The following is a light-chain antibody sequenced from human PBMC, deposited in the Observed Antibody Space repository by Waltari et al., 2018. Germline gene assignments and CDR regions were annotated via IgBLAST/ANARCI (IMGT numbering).Light chain of an antibody. CDR2: VEGGGSY. J-gene: IGLJ2*01. Sequence: QPLLTQSSSASASLGSSVKLTCSLSSGHTIYILPWNQHQPGHAPRYLMKVEGGGSYTNGSGVPGRVSGSSAGADRYLTISYLQSEDESDYYCETWDTNAHHFGGGTKLTVL. CDR1: SGHTIYI. CDR3: ETWDTNAHH. V-gene: IGLV4-60*03.